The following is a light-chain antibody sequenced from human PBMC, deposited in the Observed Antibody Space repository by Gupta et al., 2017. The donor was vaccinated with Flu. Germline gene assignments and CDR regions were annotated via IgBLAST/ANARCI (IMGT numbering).Light chain of an antibody. CDR3: LLFFNRARSYV. J-gene: IGLJ1*01. Sequence: QAVVTQEASLTVSPGGTVTLTCGSSTGGVTSGHFPYWFQQKPGQVPRTLIYDTGNKHSWTPARFSGSLLGGKAALTLSGAQPDDEADYYCLLFFNRARSYVFGPGTKVTVL. V-gene: IGLV7-46*01. CDR1: TGGVTSGHF. CDR2: DTG.